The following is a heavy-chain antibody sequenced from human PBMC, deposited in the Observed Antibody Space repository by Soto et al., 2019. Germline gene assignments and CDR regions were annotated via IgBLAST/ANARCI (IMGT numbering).Heavy chain of an antibody. CDR3: ARQGGYDSSGYYYGY. V-gene: IGHV5-51*01. CDR1: GYSFTSYW. D-gene: IGHD3-22*01. CDR2: IYPGDSDT. J-gene: IGHJ4*02. Sequence: GESLKISGKGCGYSFTSYWSGWVRQMPGKGLEWMGIIYPGDSDTRYSPSFQGQVTISADKSISTAYLQWSTLKASDTAMYYCARQGGYDSSGYYYGYWGQGTLVTVSS.